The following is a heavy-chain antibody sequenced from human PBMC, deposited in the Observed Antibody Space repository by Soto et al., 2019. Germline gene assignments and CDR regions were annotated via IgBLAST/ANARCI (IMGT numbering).Heavy chain of an antibody. D-gene: IGHD6-6*01. CDR1: GGSISRYY. CDR2: IYYSGST. V-gene: IGHV4-59*01. CDR3: ARASSSSSVYYYYGMDV. Sequence: SETLSLTCSVSGGSISRYYWSWIRQPPGKGLEWIGYIYYSGSTNYNPSLKSRVTISVDTSKNQLSMMLSSVTAADTAVYYCARASSSSSVYYYYGMDVWGQGTTVTVSS. J-gene: IGHJ6*02.